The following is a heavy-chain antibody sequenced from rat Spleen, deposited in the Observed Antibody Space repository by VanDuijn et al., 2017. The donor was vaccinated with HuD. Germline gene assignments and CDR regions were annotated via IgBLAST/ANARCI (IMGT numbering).Heavy chain of an antibody. J-gene: IGHJ2*01. Sequence: QVQLKESGPGLVQPSPTLSLTCTVSGFSLPGNNVHWGRQPPGKGLAWMGRMRYDGDTYYNSALKTRLSISRDTSKNQVFLKMNSLQTEDTAIYYWTRDNYSSSVDYWGQGVMVTVSS. CDR3: TRDNYSSSVDY. CDR1: GFSLPGNN. D-gene: IGHD1-2*01. CDR2: MRYDGDT. V-gene: IGHV2S30*01.